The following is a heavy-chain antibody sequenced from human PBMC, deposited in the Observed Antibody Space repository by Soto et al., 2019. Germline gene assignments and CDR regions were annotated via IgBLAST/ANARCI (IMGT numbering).Heavy chain of an antibody. CDR1: GFTFDDYA. D-gene: IGHD6-19*01. J-gene: IGHJ4*02. CDR3: AKDRKYLGSGFTAA. V-gene: IGHV3-9*01. CDR2: ISWNSGSI. Sequence: GGSLRLSCAASGFTFDDYAMHWVRQAPGKGLEWVSGISWNSGSIGYADSVKGRFTISRDNAKNSLYLQMNSLRAEDTAVYYCAKDRKYLGSGFTAAWGQGTLVTVSS.